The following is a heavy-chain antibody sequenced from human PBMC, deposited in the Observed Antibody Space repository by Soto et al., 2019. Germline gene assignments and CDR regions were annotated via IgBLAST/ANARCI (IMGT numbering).Heavy chain of an antibody. CDR2: ISYDGRNK. V-gene: IGHV3-30*01. J-gene: IGHJ4*01. Sequence: WGSLRLSCAASGFTFISYVIHICRHAPGKWLEWVAVISYDGRNKYYADSVKGRFTISRDNSKNTLYVQMNSLRVEDTAGYYCARVTSYYFDYWGDGTLVTVSS. D-gene: IGHD1-20*01. CDR3: ARVTSYYFDY. CDR1: GFTFISYV.